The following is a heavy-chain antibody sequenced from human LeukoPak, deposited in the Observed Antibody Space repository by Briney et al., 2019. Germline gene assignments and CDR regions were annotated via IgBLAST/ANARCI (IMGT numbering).Heavy chain of an antibody. CDR3: ARDRVATIPYYYYGMDV. D-gene: IGHD5-24*01. J-gene: IGHJ6*02. Sequence: PGGSLRLSCAASGFTFSDYYMSWIRQAPGKGLEWVSYISSSGSTIYYADSVKGRFTISRDNAKNSLYLQMNSLRAEDTAVYYCARDRVATIPYYYYGMDVWGQGTTVTVSS. CDR1: GFTFSDYY. V-gene: IGHV3-11*01. CDR2: ISSSGSTI.